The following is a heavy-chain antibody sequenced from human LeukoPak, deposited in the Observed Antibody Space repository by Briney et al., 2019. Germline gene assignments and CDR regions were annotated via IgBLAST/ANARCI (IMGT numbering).Heavy chain of an antibody. CDR1: GYTFNTYG. CDR2: INTDNGNT. J-gene: IGHJ5*02. CDR3: ARKGCTGDCYRFDP. V-gene: IGHV1-18*01. Sequence: ASLKVSCKASGYTFNTYGISWVRQAPGQRPEWIVWINTDNGNTKYAQKFQGRLTMTTDTSTSTAYMELSSLRSDDTAVYYCARKGCTGDCYRFDPWGQGTLVTVSS. D-gene: IGHD2-21*02.